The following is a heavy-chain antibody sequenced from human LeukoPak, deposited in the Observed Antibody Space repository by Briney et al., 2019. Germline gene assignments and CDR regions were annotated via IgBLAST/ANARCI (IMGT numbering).Heavy chain of an antibody. CDR2: ISAYNGNT. CDR1: GYTFTSYG. Sequence: GASVKVSCKASGYTFTSYGISWVRQAPGQGLEWMGWISAYNGNTNYAQKLQGRVTMTTDTSTSTAYMELRSLRSDDTAVYYCASCSSTSCSPYYYFMDVWGKGTTVTVSS. CDR3: ASCSSTSCSPYYYFMDV. J-gene: IGHJ6*03. V-gene: IGHV1-18*01. D-gene: IGHD2-2*01.